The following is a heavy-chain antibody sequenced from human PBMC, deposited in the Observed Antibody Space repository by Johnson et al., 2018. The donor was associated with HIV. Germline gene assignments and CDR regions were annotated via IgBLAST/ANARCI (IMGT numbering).Heavy chain of an antibody. CDR2: ISYDGSNK. J-gene: IGHJ3*01. CDR1: GFTFSSYG. D-gene: IGHD6-19*01. CDR3: AKGGVGAVAGIDWG. V-gene: IGHV3-30*18. Sequence: QVQLVESGGGVVQPGKSLRLSCAASGFTFSSYGMHWVRQAPGKGLEWVAVISYDGSNKYYADSVTGRFTISRDNSKNTLYLQMNSLRAEDTALYYCAKGGVGAVAGIDWGWGQGTMVTVSS.